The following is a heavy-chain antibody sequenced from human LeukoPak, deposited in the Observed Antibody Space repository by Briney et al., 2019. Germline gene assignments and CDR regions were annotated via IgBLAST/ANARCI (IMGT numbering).Heavy chain of an antibody. J-gene: IGHJ4*02. CDR3: AKKSTGWFGESYYFDY. V-gene: IGHV3-30*18. CDR1: GFTFSSYG. Sequence: QPGGSLRLSCAASGFTFSSYGMHWVRQAPGKGLEWVAVISYDGSNKYYADSVKGRFTISRDNSKNTLYLQMNSLRAEDTAVYYCAKKSTGWFGESYYFDYWGQGTLVTVSS. D-gene: IGHD3-10*01. CDR2: ISYDGSNK.